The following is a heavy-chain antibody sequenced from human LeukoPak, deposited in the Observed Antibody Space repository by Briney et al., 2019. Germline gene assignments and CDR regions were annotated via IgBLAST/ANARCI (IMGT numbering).Heavy chain of an antibody. V-gene: IGHV3-23*01. J-gene: IGHJ6*02. CDR2: ISGSGGST. CDR1: GFTFSSYA. CDR3: AKDSPSQYYDFWSGYYNPLGYYYYGMDV. Sequence: GGSLRLSCAASGFTFSSYAMSWVRQAPGKGLEWVSAISGSGGSTYYADSVKGRFTIPRDNSKNTLYLQMNSLRAEDTAVYYCAKDSPSQYYDFWSGYYNPLGYYYYGMDVWGQGTTVTVSS. D-gene: IGHD3-3*01.